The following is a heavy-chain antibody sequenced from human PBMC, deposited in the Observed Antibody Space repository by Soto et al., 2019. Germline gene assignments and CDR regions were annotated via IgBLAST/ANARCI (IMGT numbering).Heavy chain of an antibody. J-gene: IGHJ5*02. V-gene: IGHV4-31*03. Sequence: QVQLQESGPGLVKPSQTLSLTCTVSGGSISSGGYYWSWIRQPPGKGLEWIGNIYYSGSTYYNPSLKSRVTISVDTSKNQFSLKLSSVTAADTAVYYCARALPDIVVVVAATFWFDPWGQGTLVTVSS. D-gene: IGHD2-15*01. CDR1: GGSISSGGYY. CDR3: ARALPDIVVVVAATFWFDP. CDR2: IYYSGST.